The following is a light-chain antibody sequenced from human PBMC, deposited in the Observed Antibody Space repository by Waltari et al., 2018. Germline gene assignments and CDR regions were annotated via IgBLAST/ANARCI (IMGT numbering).Light chain of an antibody. V-gene: IGKV3-15*01. Sequence: EILMTQSPATLSVSPGEGVTLSCRASQSVSSNLAWYQQKPGQAPSLLLYGASTRATGIPARFSGSGSGTEFTLTISSLQSADFAIYYCQQYKNWPWTFGQGTKVEIK. CDR3: QQYKNWPWT. J-gene: IGKJ1*01. CDR1: QSVSSN. CDR2: GAS.